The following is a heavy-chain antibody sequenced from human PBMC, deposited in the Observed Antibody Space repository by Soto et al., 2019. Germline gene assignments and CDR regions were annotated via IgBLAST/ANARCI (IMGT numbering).Heavy chain of an antibody. D-gene: IGHD3-10*01. V-gene: IGHV3-23*01. CDR3: AKAYRTTMVRGIPNWFDP. J-gene: IGHJ5*02. CDR1: GFTFSNYA. Sequence: GVLRLSCAASGFTFSNYAMSWVRQTPGKGLEWVSGISDSGKNVHYADSVKGRFTISRDNSKNTLYLQMNSLRAEDTAVYYCAKAYRTTMVRGIPNWFDPWGQGTLVTVSS. CDR2: ISDSGKNV.